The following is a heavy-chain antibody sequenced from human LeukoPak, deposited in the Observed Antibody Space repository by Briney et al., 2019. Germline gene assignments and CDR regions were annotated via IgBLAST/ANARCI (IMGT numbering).Heavy chain of an antibody. D-gene: IGHD3-9*01. CDR1: GYTFTSYA. CDR3: ARAPRYFPFDY. Sequence: EASVKVSCKASGYTFTSYAMHWVRQAPGQRLEWMGWINAGNGNTKYSQKFQGRVTITRDTSASTAYMELSSLRSEDTAVYYCARAPRYFPFDYWGQGTLVIVSS. V-gene: IGHV1-3*01. CDR2: INAGNGNT. J-gene: IGHJ4*02.